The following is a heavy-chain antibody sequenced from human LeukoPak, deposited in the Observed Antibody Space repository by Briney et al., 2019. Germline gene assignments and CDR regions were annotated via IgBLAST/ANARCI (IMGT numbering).Heavy chain of an antibody. CDR1: GGSISSYY. Sequence: SETLSLTCTVSGGSISSYYWSWIRQPPGKGLEWIGYIYYSGSTNYNPSLKSRVTISVDTPKNQFSLKLSSVTAADTAVYYCARGYYDFWSGYRGYYYYYMDVWGKGTTVTVSS. D-gene: IGHD3-3*01. V-gene: IGHV4-59*01. CDR3: ARGYYDFWSGYRGYYYYYMDV. CDR2: IYYSGST. J-gene: IGHJ6*03.